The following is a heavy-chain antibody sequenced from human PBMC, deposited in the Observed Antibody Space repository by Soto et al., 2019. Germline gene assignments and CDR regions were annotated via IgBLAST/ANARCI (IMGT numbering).Heavy chain of an antibody. V-gene: IGHV4-59*08. CDR1: GGSISSYY. J-gene: IGHJ4*03. CDR3: ARLGGSYAVPHFDY. D-gene: IGHD1-26*01. CDR2: IYYSGTTT. Sequence: SETLSLTCXVFGGSISSYYWSCIRQPPGKGLEWIGYIYYSGTTTNYNPSLKSRVTLSVDTSKNQFSLKLSSVTAADTAVYYCARLGGSYAVPHFDYWGQGTTVTVSS.